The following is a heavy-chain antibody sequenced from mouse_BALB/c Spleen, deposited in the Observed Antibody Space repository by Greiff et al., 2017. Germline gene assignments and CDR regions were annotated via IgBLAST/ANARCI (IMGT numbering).Heavy chain of an antibody. V-gene: IGHV1-80*01. CDR3: ARSGTGTLSFDY. D-gene: IGHD4-1*01. CDR1: GYAFSSYW. Sequence: VQLQQSGAELVRPGSSVKISCKASGYAFSSYWMNWVKQRPGQGLEWIGQIYPGDGDTNYNGKFKGKATLTADKSSSTAYMQLSSLTSEDSAVYFCARSGTGTLSFDYWGQGTTLTVSS. CDR2: IYPGDGDT. J-gene: IGHJ2*01.